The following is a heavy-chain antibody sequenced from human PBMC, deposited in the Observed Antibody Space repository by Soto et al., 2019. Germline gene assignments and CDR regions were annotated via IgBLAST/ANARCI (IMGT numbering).Heavy chain of an antibody. J-gene: IGHJ4*02. CDR1: GGSVSVYY. V-gene: IGHV4-59*02. Sequence: SETLSLTCTIPGGSVSVYYWSWIRQSTGQGLEWIGYIYASGSPYYNPSLRSRVTISADTSKNQISLKLTSPTAADTAAYYCARGVGSSPPQYWGRGTLVTVSS. CDR3: ARGVGSSPPQY. CDR2: IYASGSP. D-gene: IGHD1-26*01.